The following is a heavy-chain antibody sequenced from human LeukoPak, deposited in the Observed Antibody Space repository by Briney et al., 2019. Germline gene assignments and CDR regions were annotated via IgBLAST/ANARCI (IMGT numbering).Heavy chain of an antibody. CDR3: ARATYCSGGSCYAFDP. J-gene: IGHJ5*02. CDR2: IYSGGST. Sequence: GGSLRLSCAASGFTVSSYYMSWVRQAPGKGLEWVSVIYSGGSTYYTDSVKGRFTISRDNSKNTLYLQMNSLRAEDMAVYYCARATYCSGGSCYAFDPWGQGILVTVSS. CDR1: GFTVSSYY. V-gene: IGHV3-53*01. D-gene: IGHD2-15*01.